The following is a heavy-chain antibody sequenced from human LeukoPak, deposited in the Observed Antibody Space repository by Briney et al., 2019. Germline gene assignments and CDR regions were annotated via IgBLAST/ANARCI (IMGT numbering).Heavy chain of an antibody. CDR2: ISAYNGNT. CDR3: ARYSGYDYDY. Sequence: GASVKVSCKASGYTFTSYGISWVRQAPGQGLEWMGWISAYNGNTNYAQKLQGRVTMTRDTSTSTVYMELSSLRSEDTAVYYCARYSGYDYDYWGQGTLVTVSS. J-gene: IGHJ4*02. CDR1: GYTFTSYG. V-gene: IGHV1-18*01. D-gene: IGHD5-12*01.